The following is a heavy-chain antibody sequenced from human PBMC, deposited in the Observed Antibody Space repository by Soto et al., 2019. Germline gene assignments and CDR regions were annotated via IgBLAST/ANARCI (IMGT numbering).Heavy chain of an antibody. CDR3: VTAVRGYNANGDL. Sequence: GGSLRLSCVGSGFTFSSYWMGWVRQTPGKGLEWVATIKADGTEKYYVDSVKGRFTFSRDSAKTSVYLEMNSLRAEDTAVYYCVTAVRGYNANGDLWGQGTTVTVSS. J-gene: IGHJ6*02. CDR1: GFTFSSYW. V-gene: IGHV3-7*03. D-gene: IGHD5-12*01. CDR2: IKADGTEK.